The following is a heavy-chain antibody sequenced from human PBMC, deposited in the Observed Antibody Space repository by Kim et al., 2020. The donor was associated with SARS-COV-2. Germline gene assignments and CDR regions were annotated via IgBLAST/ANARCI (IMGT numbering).Heavy chain of an antibody. CDR3: ARKGFDY. CDR2: SGGST. J-gene: IGHJ4*02. V-gene: IGHV1-46*01. Sequence: SGGSTSYAQKFQGRVTMTRDTSTSTVYMELSSLRSEDTAVYYCARKGFDYWGQGTLVTVSS.